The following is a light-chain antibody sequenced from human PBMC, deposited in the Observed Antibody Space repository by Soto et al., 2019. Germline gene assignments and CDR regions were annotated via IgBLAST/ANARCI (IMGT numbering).Light chain of an antibody. CDR1: RSDVGGYNF. Sequence: QSVLTQPASVSGSPGQSITISCTGTRSDVGGYNFVSWYQQYPGKAPKLMIYDVSNRPSGVSNRFSGSKSGNTASLTISGLQAEDEADYYCSSYRSSSTGVFGTGTKVTVL. CDR2: DVS. J-gene: IGLJ1*01. CDR3: SSYRSSSTGV. V-gene: IGLV2-14*01.